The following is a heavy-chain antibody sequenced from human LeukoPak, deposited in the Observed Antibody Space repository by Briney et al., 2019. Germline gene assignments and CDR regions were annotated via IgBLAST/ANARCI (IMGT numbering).Heavy chain of an antibody. J-gene: IGHJ4*02. CDR1: GGSVSSGSYY. CDR3: ARVVCTNGVCYLDY. V-gene: IGHV4-61*01. D-gene: IGHD2-8*01. CDR2: IYYSGST. Sequence: SETLSLTCTVSGGSVSSGSYYWRWIRQPPGKGLEWIGYIYYSGSTNYNPSLKSRVTISVDTSKNQFSLKLSSVTAADTAVYYCARVVCTNGVCYLDYWGQGTLVTVSS.